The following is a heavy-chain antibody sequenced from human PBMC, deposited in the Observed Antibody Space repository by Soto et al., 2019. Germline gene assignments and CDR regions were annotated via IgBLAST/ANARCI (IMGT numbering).Heavy chain of an antibody. CDR1: GFTFSSYA. CDR3: AALDDYYYYYAMDV. CDR2: ITYDGSNK. Sequence: PGGSLRLSCAASGFTFSSYAISWVRQAPGKGLERVAVITYDGSNKYYADSVRGRFTISRDNSKNTLYLQMNSLRAEDTAVYYCAALDDYYYYYAMDVWGQGTTVTVSS. J-gene: IGHJ6*02. V-gene: IGHV3-30*03.